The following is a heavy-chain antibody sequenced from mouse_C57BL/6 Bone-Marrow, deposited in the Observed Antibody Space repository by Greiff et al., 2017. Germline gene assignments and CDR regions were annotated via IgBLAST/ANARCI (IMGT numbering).Heavy chain of an antibody. D-gene: IGHD1-1*01. CDR1: GFTFTDYY. J-gene: IGHJ2*01. V-gene: IGHV7-3*01. Sequence: DVQLVESGGGLVQPGGSLSLSCAASGFTFTDYYMSWVRQPPGKALEWLGFIRNKANGYTTEYSASVKGRFTISRDNSQSILYLQMNALRAEDSATYYCARYYYGSRGFDYWGQGTTRTVSS. CDR3: ARYYYGSRGFDY. CDR2: IRNKANGYTT.